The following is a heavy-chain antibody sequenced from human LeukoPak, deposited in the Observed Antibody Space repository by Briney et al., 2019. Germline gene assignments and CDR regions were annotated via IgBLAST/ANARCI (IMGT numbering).Heavy chain of an antibody. Sequence: SVKVSCKASGGTFSSYAISWVRQAPGQGLEWMGGIIPIFGTANYAQKFQGRVTITADESTSTAYMELSSLRSEDTAVYYCARTTLTAAGTADYFDYWGQGTLVTVSS. J-gene: IGHJ4*02. CDR1: GGTFSSYA. D-gene: IGHD6-13*01. CDR3: ARTTLTAAGTADYFDY. V-gene: IGHV1-69*13. CDR2: IIPIFGTA.